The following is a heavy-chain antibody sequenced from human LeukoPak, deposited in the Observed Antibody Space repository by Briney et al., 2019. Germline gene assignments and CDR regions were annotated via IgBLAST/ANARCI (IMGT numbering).Heavy chain of an antibody. CDR2: ITSDGSTI. J-gene: IGHJ5*02. CDR1: GFTFSSYE. V-gene: IGHV3-48*03. CDR3: ARYSSPVGNCFDP. D-gene: IGHD4-11*01. Sequence: PGGSLRLSCAASGFTFSSYEMNWVRQAPGKGLQWVSYITSDGSTIHYADSVKGRFTISRDNAKNSLYLQMNSLRAEDTAVYYCARYSSPVGNCFDPWGQGTLVTVSS.